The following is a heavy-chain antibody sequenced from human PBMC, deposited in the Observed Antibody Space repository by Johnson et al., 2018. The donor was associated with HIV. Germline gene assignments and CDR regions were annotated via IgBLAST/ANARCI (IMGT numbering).Heavy chain of an antibody. J-gene: IGHJ3*02. CDR1: RFTFSSYA. V-gene: IGHV3-64*04. CDR3: ARLTYNFNSRLGAFDI. CDR2: ISTNGGST. Sequence: QVQLVESGGGLVQPGGSLKLSCAASRFTFSSYAMHWVRQAPGKGLEYVSAISTNGGSTYYADSVKGRFTISRDNSKNTLYLQMNSLRAEDTAVYYCARLTYNFNSRLGAFDIWGQGTVVTVSS. D-gene: IGHD1-20*01.